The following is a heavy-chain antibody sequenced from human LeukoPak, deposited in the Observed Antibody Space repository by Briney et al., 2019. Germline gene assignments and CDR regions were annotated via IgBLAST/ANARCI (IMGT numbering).Heavy chain of an antibody. J-gene: IGHJ5*02. CDR2: IIPIFGTA. D-gene: IGHD4-17*01. V-gene: IGHV1-69*13. Sequence: SVKVSCKPSVGTSSSYATSWVRQAPGQGLEWMGGIIPIFGTANYAQKFQGRVTITADESTSTAYMELSSLRSEDTAVYYCARGYGDYPNWFDPWGQGTLVTVSS. CDR1: VGTSSSYA. CDR3: ARGYGDYPNWFDP.